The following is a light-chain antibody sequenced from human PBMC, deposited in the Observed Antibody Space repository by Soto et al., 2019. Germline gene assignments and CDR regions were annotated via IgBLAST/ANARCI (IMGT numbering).Light chain of an antibody. Sequence: VLTQSPGTLSLSPGERATLSCRTSQSVSNNYLAWYQQKPGQAPRLLIYGASSRATGIPDRFSGSGSGTDFTLSISRLEPEDFAVYYCQQYSSLWTFGQGTKVDIK. CDR3: QQYSSLWT. CDR1: QSVSNNY. CDR2: GAS. V-gene: IGKV3-20*01. J-gene: IGKJ1*01.